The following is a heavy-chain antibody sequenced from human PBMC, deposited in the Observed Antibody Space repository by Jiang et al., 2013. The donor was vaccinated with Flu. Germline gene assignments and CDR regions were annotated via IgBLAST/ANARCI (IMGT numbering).Heavy chain of an antibody. CDR1: GFSLSTSGMC. V-gene: IGHV2-70*01. Sequence: KPTQTLTLTCTFSGFSLSTSGMCVSWIRQPPGKALEWLALIDWDDDKYYTTSLKTRLTISKDTSKNQVVLTMTNMDPVDTATYYCARIRRGSYYEKWFDSWGPGNPGHRLL. D-gene: IGHD1-26*01. J-gene: IGHJ5*01. CDR2: IDWDDDK. CDR3: ARIRRGSYYEKWFDS.